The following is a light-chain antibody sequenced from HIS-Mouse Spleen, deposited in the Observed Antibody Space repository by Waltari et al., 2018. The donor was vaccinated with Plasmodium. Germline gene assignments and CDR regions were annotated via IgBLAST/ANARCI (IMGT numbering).Light chain of an antibody. CDR2: AAS. V-gene: IGKV1-8*01. CDR3: QQYYSYPFT. J-gene: IGKJ3*01. Sequence: AIRMTQSPSSFSASPGARVTLTCRASQGLSRYLAWFQQKPGKAPKLLIYAASTLQSWVPSRFSGSGSGTDFTLTISCLQSEDFATYYCQQYYSYPFTFGPGTKVDIK. CDR1: QGLSRY.